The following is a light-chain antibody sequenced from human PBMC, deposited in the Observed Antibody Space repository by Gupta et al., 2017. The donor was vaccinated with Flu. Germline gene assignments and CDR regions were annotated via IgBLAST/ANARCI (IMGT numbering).Light chain of an antibody. CDR3: QSADSSGSFPDSWV. Sequence: SYELTQPPSVSVSPGQTARITCCGDALAKRYVYWYQQKSGQAPVLVIYKDSERPSGIPERFSGSTSGTTVSLTISGVQAEDEADYYCQSADSSGSFPDSWVFGGGTKLTVL. J-gene: IGLJ3*02. CDR2: KDS. V-gene: IGLV3-25*03. CDR1: ALAKRY.